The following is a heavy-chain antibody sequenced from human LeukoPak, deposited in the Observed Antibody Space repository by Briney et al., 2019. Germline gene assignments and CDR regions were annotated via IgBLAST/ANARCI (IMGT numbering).Heavy chain of an antibody. CDR1: GGSISNYY. J-gene: IGHJ5*02. Sequence: PSETLSLTCTVSGGSISNYYWSWIRQPAGKGLEWIGRISTGGSTNYNSSLKSRVTMSVDTSKNQFSLKLSSVTAADTAVYYCARTIGLMVYAGTLDWFDPWGQGTLVTVSS. V-gene: IGHV4-4*07. CDR2: ISTGGST. D-gene: IGHD2-8*01. CDR3: ARTIGLMVYAGTLDWFDP.